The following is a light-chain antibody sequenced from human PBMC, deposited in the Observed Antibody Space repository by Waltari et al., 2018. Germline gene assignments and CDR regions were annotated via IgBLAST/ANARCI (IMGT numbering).Light chain of an antibody. CDR2: AAS. CDR3: QQLKSYPVT. V-gene: IGKV1-9*01. Sequence: DIQLTQSPSSLSASVGDRVTITCRASQGISSYLAWYQQKPGKAPKLLIYAASTLQSGVPSRFSGSGSGTEFTITISSLQPEDFATYYCQQLKSYPVTFGGGTKLEIK. CDR1: QGISSY. J-gene: IGKJ4*01.